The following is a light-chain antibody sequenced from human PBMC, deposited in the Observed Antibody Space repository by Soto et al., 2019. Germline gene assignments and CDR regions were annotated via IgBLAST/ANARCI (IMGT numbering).Light chain of an antibody. CDR1: RSIKSW. CDR3: QQYTMYAA. Sequence: TLSASVGDTVTITCRASRSIKSWLAWYQQKPGQAPKLLISKASSLENGVPARFSGSGSGTEFTLTISSLQPDDFGTYYCQQYTMYAAFGQGTKVDIK. J-gene: IGKJ1*01. V-gene: IGKV1-5*03. CDR2: KAS.